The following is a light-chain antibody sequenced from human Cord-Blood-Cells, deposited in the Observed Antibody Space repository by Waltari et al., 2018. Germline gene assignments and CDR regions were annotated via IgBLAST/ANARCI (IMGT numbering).Light chain of an antibody. CDR1: ALPKQH. CDR2: KDS. CDR3: QSADSSGTYEV. Sequence: SYELTQPPSVPVSPGQTARITCSGDALPKQHAYWYQQKPGQAPVLVIYKDSERPSGIPERFSGSSSGTTVTLTISGVQAEDEADYYCQSADSSGTYEVFGGGTKLTVL. J-gene: IGLJ2*01. V-gene: IGLV3-25*02.